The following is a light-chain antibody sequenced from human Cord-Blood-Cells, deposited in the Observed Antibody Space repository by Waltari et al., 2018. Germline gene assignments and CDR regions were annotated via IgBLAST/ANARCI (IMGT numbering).Light chain of an antibody. J-gene: IGLJ3*02. CDR1: SSDVGSHNL. Sequence: QSALTQPASVSGSPGQSIPISCTGTSSDVGSHNLLPWYQQHPGKAPKLMIYEVSKRPSGVSNRFSGSKSGNTASLKISGLQAEDEADYYCCSYAGSSTLVFGGGTKLTVL. CDR3: CSYAGSSTLV. V-gene: IGLV2-23*02. CDR2: EVS.